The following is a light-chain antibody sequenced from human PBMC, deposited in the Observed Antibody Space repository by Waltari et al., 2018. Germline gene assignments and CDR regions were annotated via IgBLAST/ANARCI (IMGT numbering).Light chain of an antibody. CDR1: QSLLYSSSNKSY. CDR3: LQFYSTPYT. V-gene: IGKV4-1*01. J-gene: IGKJ2*01. CDR2: WAS. Sequence: EIVMTQSPDSLAVSLGERATINCKSSQSLLYSSSNKSYLTWYQQKPGQPPKLLIYWASTRESGVPDRFSGSGSGTDFTLTIRNLQAEDVAVYYCLQFYSTPYTFGQGTKLEIK.